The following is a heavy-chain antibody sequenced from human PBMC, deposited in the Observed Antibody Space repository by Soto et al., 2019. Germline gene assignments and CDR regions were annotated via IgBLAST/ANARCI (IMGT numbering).Heavy chain of an antibody. D-gene: IGHD3-16*01. CDR2: IKTDGSTT. Sequence: EVQLVESGEGLVNPGGPLSLSVEPLEFTFVTFGWHGSRQPPGKGPGWVSRIKTDGSTTNYADSVKGRFTISRDNAKNTLYLQTNSLGAEDTAVYYCARDLGGYASHWGQGTLVTVSS. CDR3: ARDLGGYASH. V-gene: IGHV3-74*01. J-gene: IGHJ4*02. CDR1: EFTFVTFG.